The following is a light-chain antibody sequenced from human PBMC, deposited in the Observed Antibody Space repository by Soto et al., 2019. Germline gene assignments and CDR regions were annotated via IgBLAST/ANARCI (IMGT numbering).Light chain of an antibody. CDR2: EVS. J-gene: IGLJ1*01. Sequence: QSVLTQPASVPGSPGQSITISCTGTSSDVGSYNYVSWYQQHPGKDPKLMIYEVSDRPSGISSRFSGSKSGNTASLTISGLQTEDEADYYCSSYTGSRIPFGTGTKGTV. CDR1: SSDVGSYNY. V-gene: IGLV2-14*01. CDR3: SSYTGSRIP.